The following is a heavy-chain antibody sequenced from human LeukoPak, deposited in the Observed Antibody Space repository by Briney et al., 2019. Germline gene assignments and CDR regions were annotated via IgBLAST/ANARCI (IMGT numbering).Heavy chain of an antibody. CDR1: GFTFSSYA. J-gene: IGHJ6*03. CDR2: ISYDGSNK. V-gene: IGHV3-30-3*02. CDR3: AKRTGRDIVVVVAATRYYYYMDV. Sequence: GGSLRLSCAASGFTFSSYAMHWVRQAPGKGLEWVAVISYDGSNKYYADSVKGRFTISRDNSKNTLYLQMNSLRAEDTAVYYCAKRTGRDIVVVVAATRYYYYMDVWGKGTTVTVSS. D-gene: IGHD2-15*01.